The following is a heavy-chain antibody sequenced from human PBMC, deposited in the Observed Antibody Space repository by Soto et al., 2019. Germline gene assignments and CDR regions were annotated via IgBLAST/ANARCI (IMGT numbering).Heavy chain of an antibody. J-gene: IGHJ5*02. Sequence: SETLSLTCTVSGGSISSGDYFWSWIRQPPGKGLEWIGFLDYSGTTSYNPSLKSRVTITLETSKSQFSLRLTSVTASDTAVYYCARLGAYYQSLDPWGQGTVVTVSS. V-gene: IGHV4-61*08. D-gene: IGHD2-21*01. CDR3: ARLGAYYQSLDP. CDR1: GGSISSGDYF. CDR2: LDYSGTT.